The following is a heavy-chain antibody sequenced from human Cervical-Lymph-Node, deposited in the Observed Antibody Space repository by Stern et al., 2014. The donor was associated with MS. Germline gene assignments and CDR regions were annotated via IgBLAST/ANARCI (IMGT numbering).Heavy chain of an antibody. J-gene: IGHJ4*02. CDR3: ARQGDYSGSGSHGY. Sequence: QVQLQESGPGLVKPSETLSLTCTVSGGSISSGNYYWAWIRQPPGKGLEWIGSVYYSGRTYYNPSLKSRVTISVDTSKNQFSLKLPSVTAADTAVYYCARQGDYSGSGSHGYWGQGTLVTVSS. CDR2: VYYSGRT. D-gene: IGHD3-10*01. V-gene: IGHV4-39*01. CDR1: GGSISSGNYY.